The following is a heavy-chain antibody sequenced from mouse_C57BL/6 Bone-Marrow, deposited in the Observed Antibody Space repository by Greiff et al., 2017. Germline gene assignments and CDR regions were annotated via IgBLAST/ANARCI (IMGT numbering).Heavy chain of an antibody. J-gene: IGHJ1*03. CDR1: GYTFTDYY. Sequence: EVQLQQSGPELVKPGASVKISCKASGYTFTDYYMNWVKQSHVKSLEWIGDINPNNGGTSYNQKFKGKATLTVDKSSSTAYMERRSLTAEDSAVYYCAPEGTGYFDVWGTGTTVTVAS. CDR3: APEGTGYFDV. CDR2: INPNNGGT. D-gene: IGHD3-3*01. V-gene: IGHV1-26*01.